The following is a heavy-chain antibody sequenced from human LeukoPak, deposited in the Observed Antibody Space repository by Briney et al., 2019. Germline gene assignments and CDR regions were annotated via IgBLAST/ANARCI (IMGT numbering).Heavy chain of an antibody. CDR2: ISYDGSNK. Sequence: GGSLGLSCAASGFTFSSYAMHWVRQAPGKGLEWVAVISYDGSNKYYADSVKGRFTISRDNSKNTLYLQMNSLRAEDTAVYYCARGLVVYWGQGTLVTVSS. CDR1: GFTFSSYA. CDR3: ARGLVVY. J-gene: IGHJ4*02. V-gene: IGHV3-30-3*01.